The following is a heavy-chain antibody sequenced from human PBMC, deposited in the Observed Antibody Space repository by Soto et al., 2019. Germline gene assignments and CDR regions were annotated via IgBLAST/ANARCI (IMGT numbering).Heavy chain of an antibody. V-gene: IGHV5-10-1*01. CDR3: ASYSSSSPEYNWFDP. CDR2: IDPSDSYT. J-gene: IGHJ5*02. Sequence: GESLKISCKGSGCSFAIYWINWVRQMPGKGLEWMGRIDPSDSYTNYSPSFQGHVTISADKSISTAYLQWSSLKASDTAMYYCASYSSSSPEYNWFDPWGQGTLVTVSS. CDR1: GCSFAIYW. D-gene: IGHD6-6*01.